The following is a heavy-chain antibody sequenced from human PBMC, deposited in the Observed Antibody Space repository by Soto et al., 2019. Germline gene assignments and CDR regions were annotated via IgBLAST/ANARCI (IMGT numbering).Heavy chain of an antibody. V-gene: IGHV3-23*01. CDR2: ITNTGLTT. CDR3: AKGFDYGDTKHIDH. J-gene: IGHJ4*02. CDR1: GFGFSTHA. D-gene: IGHD4-17*01. Sequence: EVQLLESGGALVQPGGSLRLSCAASGFGFSTHALTWVRQAPGKGLEWLSSITNTGLTTHYADSVKGRFTISRENSRNPLHLQMHNLRVDDTAIYYCAKGFDYGDTKHIDHWGQGTLVTVSS.